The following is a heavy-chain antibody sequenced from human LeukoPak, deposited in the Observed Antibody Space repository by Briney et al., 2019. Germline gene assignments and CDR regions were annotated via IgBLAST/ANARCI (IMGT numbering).Heavy chain of an antibody. CDR2: INPSGGST. V-gene: IGHV1-46*01. CDR3: ASPSYITVTPYHYYGMDV. CDR1: GYTFTSYY. D-gene: IGHD1-20*01. J-gene: IGHJ6*02. Sequence: ASVKVSCKASGYTFTSYYMHWVRQAPGQGLEWMGIINPSGGSTSYAQKFQGRVTMTRDTSTSTVYMELSSLRSEDTAVYSCASPSYITVTPYHYYGMDVWGQGTTVTVSS.